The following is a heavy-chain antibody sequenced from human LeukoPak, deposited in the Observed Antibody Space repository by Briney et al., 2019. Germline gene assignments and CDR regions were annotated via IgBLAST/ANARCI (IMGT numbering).Heavy chain of an antibody. J-gene: IGHJ4*02. CDR1: GFTFSTYA. CDR2: ISYDGSNK. D-gene: IGHD3-10*01. V-gene: IGHV3-30*04. CDR3: ARSRGYFGAFLHADYFDS. Sequence: GGSLRLSCAASGFTFSTYAMHWVRQAPGKGLEWVAVISYDGSNKYYADSVKGRFTISRDNSKNTLYLQMNSLRPEDTAVYYCARSRGYFGAFLHADYFDSWGQGTLVTVSS.